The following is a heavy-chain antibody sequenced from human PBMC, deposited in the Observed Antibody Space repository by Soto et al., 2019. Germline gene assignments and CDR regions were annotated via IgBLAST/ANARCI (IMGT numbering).Heavy chain of an antibody. V-gene: IGHV1-18*01. CDR1: GYTFTDYG. CDR3: ARERGGYKHFDY. CDR2: INIYKGNI. D-gene: IGHD1-26*01. Sequence: QVQLVQSGAEVKKPGASVRVSCKSSGYTFTDYGITWVRQAPGQGLEWMGWINIYKGNINYAQRLQGRVTMTTDTSTSTAYMELRSLTSDDTAVYYCARERGGYKHFDYWGQGALVTVSS. J-gene: IGHJ4*02.